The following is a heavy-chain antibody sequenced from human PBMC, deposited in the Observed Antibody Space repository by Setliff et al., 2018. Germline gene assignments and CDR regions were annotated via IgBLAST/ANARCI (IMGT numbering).Heavy chain of an antibody. CDR1: GATFSSYA. J-gene: IGHJ5*02. D-gene: IGHD3-22*01. Sequence: ASVKVSCKASGATFSSYAISWVRQAPGQGLEWMGRIIPIFGTANYAQKFQGRVTITADKSTSTAYMELSSLRSEDTAVYYCARAPSSTVINWFDPWGQGTRFTVSS. CDR3: ARAPSSTVINWFDP. V-gene: IGHV1-69*06. CDR2: IIPIFGTA.